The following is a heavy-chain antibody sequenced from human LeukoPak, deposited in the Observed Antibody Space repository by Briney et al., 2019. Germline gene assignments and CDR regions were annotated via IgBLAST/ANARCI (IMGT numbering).Heavy chain of an antibody. CDR2: ISSDSGHI. Sequence: GGSLRLSCAAAGFTFTDYSMNWVRQAPGKGLEWVSTISSDSGHIYYADSVKGRFTISRDNAKNSLYLQMNSLRAEDTAVYYCAKVIMVRGVAGGYFDYWGQGTLVTVSS. D-gene: IGHD3-10*01. CDR3: AKVIMVRGVAGGYFDY. CDR1: GFTFTDYS. J-gene: IGHJ4*02. V-gene: IGHV3-21*04.